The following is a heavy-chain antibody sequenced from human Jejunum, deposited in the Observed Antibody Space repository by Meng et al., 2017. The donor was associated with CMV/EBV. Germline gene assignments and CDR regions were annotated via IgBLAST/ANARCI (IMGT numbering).Heavy chain of an antibody. D-gene: IGHD6-25*01. CDR3: ARRGAVGGSFDY. Sequence: ASGYTFSGYDLHWVRRAPGQGLEWMGWINPNSGGTTYAQNFQGSVTMTRDTSITTAYMELSRLRSDDTAIYFCARRGAVGGSFDYWGQGTLVTVSS. CDR2: INPNSGGT. J-gene: IGHJ4*02. CDR1: GYTFSGYD. V-gene: IGHV1-2*02.